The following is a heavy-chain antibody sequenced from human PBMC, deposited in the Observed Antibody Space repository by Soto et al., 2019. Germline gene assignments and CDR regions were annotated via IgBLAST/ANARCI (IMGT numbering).Heavy chain of an antibody. D-gene: IGHD4-17*01. CDR1: GASVGGGSYY. J-gene: IGHJ4*02. CDR2: IYDTGTT. V-gene: IGHV4-61*01. Sequence: SETLCLTCTVSGASVGGGSYYWSWVRQPPGRGLEWIGYIYDTGTTNYNPSLKSRVTMSVDTSKNQFSLKLNSLTAADTAVYYCARVEDYGDYFDYWGQGTLVTVSS. CDR3: ARVEDYGDYFDY.